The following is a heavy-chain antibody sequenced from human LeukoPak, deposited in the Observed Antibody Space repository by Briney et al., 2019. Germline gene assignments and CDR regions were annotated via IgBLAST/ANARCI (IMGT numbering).Heavy chain of an antibody. CDR2: FSNSGST. Sequence: SETLSLTCTVSGGSISSHYWTWIRQPPGKGLEWIGDFSNSGSTNYNPSLKSRVTIAIDTSKNQFSLKLSSVTAADTAVYYCARDASEGFYSYYYTDVWGKGTTVTVSS. J-gene: IGHJ6*03. CDR3: ARDASEGFYSYYYTDV. CDR1: GGSISSHY. D-gene: IGHD3-10*01. V-gene: IGHV4-59*11.